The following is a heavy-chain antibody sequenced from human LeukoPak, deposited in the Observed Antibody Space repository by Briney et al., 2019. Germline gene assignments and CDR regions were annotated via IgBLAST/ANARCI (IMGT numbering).Heavy chain of an antibody. CDR2: ISAYNGNT. CDR1: GGTFSSYA. CDR3: ARDLYGSGSYYKPSIWFDP. D-gene: IGHD3-10*01. V-gene: IGHV1-18*01. Sequence: ASVKVSCKASGGTFSSYAISWVRQAPGQGLEWMGWISAYNGNTNYAQKLQGRVTMTTETSTSTAYMELRSLRSDDTAVYYCARDLYGSGSYYKPSIWFDPWGQGTLVTVSS. J-gene: IGHJ5*02.